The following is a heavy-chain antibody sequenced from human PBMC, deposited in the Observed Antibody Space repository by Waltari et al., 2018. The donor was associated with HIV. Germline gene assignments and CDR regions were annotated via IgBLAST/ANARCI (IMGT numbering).Heavy chain of an antibody. V-gene: IGHV5-10-1*01. Sequence: EVHLVQSGVEVKQPGESLTISCKGSGYSFTTYWITWVRQMPGKGLEWMGRIDPTDSYTNYSPSFQGHVTISGDKSINTVYLKWTSLKASDTAMYYCARRVWNDGYWYFDLWGRGTVVFVSS. D-gene: IGHD1-1*01. J-gene: IGHJ2*01. CDR1: GYSFTTYW. CDR3: ARRVWNDGYWYFDL. CDR2: IDPTDSYT.